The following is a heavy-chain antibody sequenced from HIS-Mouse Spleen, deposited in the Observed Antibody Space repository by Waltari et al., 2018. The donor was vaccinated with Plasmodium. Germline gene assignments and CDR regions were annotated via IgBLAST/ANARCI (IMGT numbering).Heavy chain of an antibody. CDR1: GGSFSGYY. J-gene: IGHJ3*02. CDR2: IKHSGSN. D-gene: IGHD2-15*01. CDR3: ARGRLRGYCSGGSCYSDAFDI. Sequence: QVQLQQWGAGLLKPSETLSLTCAVYGGSFSGYYWSWIRQPPGKGLEWIGEIKHSGSNHYSPSLKRRGTISVTTSKIQFCLKLGSVTAADTAVYYCARGRLRGYCSGGSCYSDAFDIWGQGTMVTVSS. V-gene: IGHV4-34*01.